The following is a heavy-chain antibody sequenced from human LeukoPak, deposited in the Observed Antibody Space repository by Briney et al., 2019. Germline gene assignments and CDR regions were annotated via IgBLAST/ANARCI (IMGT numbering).Heavy chain of an antibody. CDR3: AKDGYCSSTSCYPAPY. Sequence: GGSLRLSCAASGFMFNKFAMSWVRQAPGKGLEWVSAISGSGGSTYYADSVKGRFTISRDNSKNTLYLQMNSLRAEDTAVYYCAKDGYCSSTSCYPAPYWGQGTLVTVSS. CDR2: ISGSGGST. CDR1: GFMFNKFA. D-gene: IGHD2-2*01. J-gene: IGHJ4*02. V-gene: IGHV3-23*01.